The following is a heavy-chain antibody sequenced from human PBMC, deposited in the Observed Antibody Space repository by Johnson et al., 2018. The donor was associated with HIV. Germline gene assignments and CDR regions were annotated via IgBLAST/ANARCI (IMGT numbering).Heavy chain of an antibody. CDR3: AKADDILTGYYKGFDAFDI. Sequence: VQLVESGGGVVRPGGSLRLSCAAAGFTFDDYGMSWVRQAPGKGLEWVSGINWNGGSTGYAVSVKGRFTISRDNDKHSLYLQMDSLRAEDTAMYYCAKADDILTGYYKGFDAFDIWGQGTMVTVS. V-gene: IGHV3-20*04. CDR1: GFTFDDYG. CDR2: INWNGGST. J-gene: IGHJ3*02. D-gene: IGHD3-9*01.